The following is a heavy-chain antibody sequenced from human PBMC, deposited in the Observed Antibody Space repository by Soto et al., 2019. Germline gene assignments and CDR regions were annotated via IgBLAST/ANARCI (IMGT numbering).Heavy chain of an antibody. D-gene: IGHD6-19*01. J-gene: IGHJ4*02. V-gene: IGHV3-30-3*01. Sequence: PGGSLRLSCAASGFTFSSYAMHWVRQAPGKGLEWVAVISYDGSNKYYADSVKGRFTISRDNSKNTLYLQMNSLRAEDTAVYYCARDTVAGGDYFDYWGQGTLVTVS. CDR1: GFTFSSYA. CDR2: ISYDGSNK. CDR3: ARDTVAGGDYFDY.